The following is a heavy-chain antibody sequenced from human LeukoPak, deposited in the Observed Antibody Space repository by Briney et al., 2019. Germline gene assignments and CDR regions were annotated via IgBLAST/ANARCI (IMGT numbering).Heavy chain of an antibody. J-gene: IGHJ6*02. V-gene: IGHV1-69*04. CDR2: IIPILGIA. CDR3: ARSVLRFLEWFRWEAMDV. D-gene: IGHD3-3*01. CDR1: GGTFSSYA. Sequence: ASVKVSCKASGGTFSSYAVSWVRQAPGQGLEWMGRIIPILGIANYAQKFQGRVTITADKSTSTAYMELSSLRYEDTAVYYCARSVLRFLEWFRWEAMDVWGQGTTVTVSS.